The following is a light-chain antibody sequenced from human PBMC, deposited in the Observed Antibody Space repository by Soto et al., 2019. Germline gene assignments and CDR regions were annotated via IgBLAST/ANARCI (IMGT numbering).Light chain of an antibody. CDR1: QSVSNNY. CDR3: QQSSSPRT. V-gene: IGKV3-20*01. CDR2: GAY. Sequence: EIVLTQSPATLSLSPGERATLSCRASQSVSNNYLAWYQQPGGAARRLLIYGAYNAAASTPDRFSGSGGGTFFTTTISRLEAEDFAVYYRQQSSSPRTFGGGTKVDIK. J-gene: IGKJ4*01.